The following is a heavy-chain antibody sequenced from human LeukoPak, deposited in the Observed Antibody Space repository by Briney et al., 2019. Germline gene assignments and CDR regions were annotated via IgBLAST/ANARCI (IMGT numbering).Heavy chain of an antibody. V-gene: IGHV3-73*01. CDR1: GFTFSGSA. D-gene: IGHD1-26*01. CDR2: IRSKANSYAT. CDR3: TRVEYSGSDNAFDI. J-gene: IGHJ3*02. Sequence: GGSLRLSCAASGFTFSGSAMHWVRQASGKGLEWVGRIRSKANSYATAYAASVKGRFTISRDDSKNTAYLQMNSLKTEDTAVYYCTRVEYSGSDNAFDIWGQGTMVTVSS.